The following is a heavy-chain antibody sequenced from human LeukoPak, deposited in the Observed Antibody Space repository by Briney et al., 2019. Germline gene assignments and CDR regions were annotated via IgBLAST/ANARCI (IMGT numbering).Heavy chain of an antibody. V-gene: IGHV1-46*01. D-gene: IGHD6-13*01. Sequence: NAGGSLRLSCAASGYIFTSYYMHWVRQAPGQGLEWMGIINPSGGSTSYAQKFQGRVTMTRDTSTSTVYMELSSLRSEDTAVYYCARGRISSSWFYYFDYWGQGTLVTVSS. CDR2: INPSGGST. CDR1: GYIFTSYY. J-gene: IGHJ4*02. CDR3: ARGRISSSWFYYFDY.